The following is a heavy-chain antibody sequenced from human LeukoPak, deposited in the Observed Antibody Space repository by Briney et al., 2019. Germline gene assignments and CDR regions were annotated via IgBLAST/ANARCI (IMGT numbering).Heavy chain of an antibody. CDR3: ARDLRVVITGSFDS. Sequence: PGGSLRLSCAASGFSFDDYGLTWVRQAPGKGLEWVSDINWNGDSTDYTDSVKGRFTISRDNAKNSLYLQMNSLRAEDTALYYCARDLRVVITGSFDSWGQGTLVTVSS. D-gene: IGHD3-22*01. CDR1: GFSFDDYG. CDR2: INWNGDST. J-gene: IGHJ4*02. V-gene: IGHV3-20*04.